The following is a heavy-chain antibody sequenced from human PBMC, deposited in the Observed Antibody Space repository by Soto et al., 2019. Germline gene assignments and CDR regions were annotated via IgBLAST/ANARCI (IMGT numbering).Heavy chain of an antibody. CDR1: GYTFTSYG. Sequence: QVQLVQSGAEVKKPGASVKVSCKASGYTFTSYGISWVRQAPGQGLECMGWISAYNGNTNYAQKLQGRVTMTTDTSTSTAYMELRSLRSDDTAVYYCARDVSLGYSSSGSYYYYYGMDVWGQGTTVTVSS. CDR3: ARDVSLGYSSSGSYYYYYGMDV. J-gene: IGHJ6*02. CDR2: ISAYNGNT. D-gene: IGHD6-6*01. V-gene: IGHV1-18*01.